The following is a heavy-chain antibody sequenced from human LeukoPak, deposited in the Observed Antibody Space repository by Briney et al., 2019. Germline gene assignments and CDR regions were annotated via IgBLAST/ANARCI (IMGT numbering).Heavy chain of an antibody. D-gene: IGHD3-10*01. Sequence: VASVKVSCKASGYTFTSYYMHWVRQAPGQGLEWMGIINPSGGSTSYAQKFQGRVTMTRDMSTSTVYMELCSLRSEDTAVYYCAREGDYYGSGSYLRGTLDYWGQGTLVTVSS. J-gene: IGHJ4*02. CDR3: AREGDYYGSGSYLRGTLDY. V-gene: IGHV1-46*01. CDR2: INPSGGST. CDR1: GYTFTSYY.